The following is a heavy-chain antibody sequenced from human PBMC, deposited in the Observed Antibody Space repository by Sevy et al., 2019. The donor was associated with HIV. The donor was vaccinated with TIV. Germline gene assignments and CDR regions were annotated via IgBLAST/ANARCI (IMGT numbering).Heavy chain of an antibody. D-gene: IGHD5-12*01. J-gene: IGHJ4*02. Sequence: QLGGSLRLSCAASGFTFSNYAMSWVRQAPGKGLEWGSGISDSAYNTYYADSVKGRFTISRDNSKNSLYLQMNSLRAEDTDVYYCTKDEAYTVATSYYFDYWGQGTLVTVSS. CDR1: GFTFSNYA. CDR3: TKDEAYTVATSYYFDY. V-gene: IGHV3-23*01. CDR2: ISDSAYNT.